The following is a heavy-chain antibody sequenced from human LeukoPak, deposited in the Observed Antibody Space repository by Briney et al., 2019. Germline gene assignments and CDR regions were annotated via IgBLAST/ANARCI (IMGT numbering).Heavy chain of an antibody. D-gene: IGHD5-24*01. J-gene: IGHJ6*02. CDR3: ARDGGGLQTQTHYYYLGIDG. V-gene: IGHV1-69*04. Sequence: SVKVSCKASGGTFSTYAITWVRQAPGQGLEWMGRILPIFDMANYAQKFQGRVTITADKSTRTAYMELSSLRSDDTAVYYCARDGGGLQTQTHYYYLGIDGWGQVTTVTASS. CDR2: ILPIFDMA. CDR1: GGTFSTYA.